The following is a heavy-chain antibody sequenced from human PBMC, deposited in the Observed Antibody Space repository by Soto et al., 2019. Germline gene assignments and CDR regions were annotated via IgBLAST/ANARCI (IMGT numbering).Heavy chain of an antibody. D-gene: IGHD6-13*01. Sequence: SETLSLTCTVSGGSITGYYWTWIRQPAGKGLEWIGRIHTSGGTDYTPSLKSRLTMSVDTSKNQFSLKLTSVTAADTAVYYCARGFGSSWYYFDFWGQGALVTVSS. V-gene: IGHV4-4*07. J-gene: IGHJ4*02. CDR3: ARGFGSSWYYFDF. CDR1: GGSITGYY. CDR2: IHTSGGT.